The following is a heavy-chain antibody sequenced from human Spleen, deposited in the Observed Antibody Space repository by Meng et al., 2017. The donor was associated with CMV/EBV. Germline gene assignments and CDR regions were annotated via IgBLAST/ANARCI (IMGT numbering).Heavy chain of an antibody. CDR1: GYTFTSYG. CDR3: ARGEKWLLNYYYYGMDV. CDR2: ISAYNGNT. V-gene: IGHV1-18*01. D-gene: IGHD5-12*01. Sequence: ASVKVSCKASGYTFTSYGISWVRQAPGQGLEWMGWISAYNGNTNYAQKLQGRVTMTTDTSTSTAYMELRSLRSDDTAVYYCARGEKWLLNYYYYGMDVWGQGTTVTVSS. J-gene: IGHJ6*02.